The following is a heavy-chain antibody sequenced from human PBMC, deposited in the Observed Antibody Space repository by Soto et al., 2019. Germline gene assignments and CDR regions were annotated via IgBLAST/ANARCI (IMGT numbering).Heavy chain of an antibody. CDR3: GCRVEDISYDYYGMDV. D-gene: IGHD2-15*01. J-gene: IGHJ6*02. CDR1: GGSVRSNNW. CDR2: IHHREST. Sequence: SETLSLTCAVSGGSVRSNNWCFCVRQPPGKGLEWIGEIHHRESTNLNPSLKSRVTISVDRSKNEFSLKVKSVTAADTAVDYCGCRVEDISYDYYGMDVWGQGTTVTVSS. V-gene: IGHV4-4*02.